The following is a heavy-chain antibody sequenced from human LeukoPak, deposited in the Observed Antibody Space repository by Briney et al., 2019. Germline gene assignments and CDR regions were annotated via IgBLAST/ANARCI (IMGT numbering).Heavy chain of an antibody. V-gene: IGHV1-24*01. CDR2: FDPEDGET. CDR3: ATEGRHCTNGVCYTNYFDY. D-gene: IGHD2-8*01. CDR1: GYTLTELS. Sequence: ASVKVSCKVSGYTLTELSMHWVRQAPGKGLEWMGGFDPEDGETIYAQKFQGRVTMTEDTSTDTAYMELSSLRSEDTAVYYCATEGRHCTNGVCYTNYFDYWGQGTLVTVFS. J-gene: IGHJ4*02.